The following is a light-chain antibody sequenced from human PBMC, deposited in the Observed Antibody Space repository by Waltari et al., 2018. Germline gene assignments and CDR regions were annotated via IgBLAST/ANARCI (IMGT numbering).Light chain of an antibody. J-gene: IGKJ1*01. V-gene: IGKV4-1*01. CDR3: QQFYQTPPT. CDR2: WAS. CDR1: QSVLHTNNKDY. Sequence: DIVMTQSPDSLGVSLGERATIHCKSSQSVLHTNNKDYLAWYQQKPGQPPKLLIYWASTREFGVPDRFSGSGSGTSFTLTISSLQAEDVAVYYCQQFYQTPPTFGQGTKVEIK.